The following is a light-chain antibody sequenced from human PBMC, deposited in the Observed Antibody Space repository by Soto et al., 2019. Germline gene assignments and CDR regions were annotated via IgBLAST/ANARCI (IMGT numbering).Light chain of an antibody. CDR2: EVS. Sequence: DIQMTQSPSTLSASVGDRVTITCRASQSIDSWLAWYQQKPGRAPKLLLYEVSSLQSGVPPRFSGSGSGTEFTLTITSLQPGDFATYYCQQYNGYPWTFGQGTKVGIK. V-gene: IGKV1-5*01. CDR1: QSIDSW. J-gene: IGKJ1*01. CDR3: QQYNGYPWT.